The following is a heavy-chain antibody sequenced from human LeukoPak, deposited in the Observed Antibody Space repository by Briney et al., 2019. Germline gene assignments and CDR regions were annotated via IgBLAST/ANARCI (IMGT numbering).Heavy chain of an antibody. CDR1: GGSFSGYY. V-gene: IGHV4-34*01. CDR2: INHSGST. J-gene: IGHJ4*02. Sequence: SETLSLTCAVYGGSFSGYYWSWIRQPPGKGLEWIGEINHSGSTNYNPSLKSRVTISVDTSKNQFSLKLSSMTAADTAVYYCASRAVTTFDYWGQGTLVTVSS. CDR3: ASRAVTTFDY. D-gene: IGHD4-17*01.